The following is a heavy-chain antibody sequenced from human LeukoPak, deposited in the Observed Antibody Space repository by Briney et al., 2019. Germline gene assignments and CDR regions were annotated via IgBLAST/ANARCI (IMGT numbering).Heavy chain of an antibody. CDR2: IYYSGST. J-gene: IGHJ6*02. CDR1: GGSISSSSYY. CDR3: ARDGDYGHYYYGMDV. D-gene: IGHD4-17*01. Sequence: RPSETLSLTCTVSGGSISSSSYYWGWIRQPPGKGLEWIGSIYYSGSTYYNPSLKSRVTISVDTSKNQFSLKLSSVTAADTAVYCCARDGDYGHYYYGMDVWGQGTTVTVSS. V-gene: IGHV4-39*07.